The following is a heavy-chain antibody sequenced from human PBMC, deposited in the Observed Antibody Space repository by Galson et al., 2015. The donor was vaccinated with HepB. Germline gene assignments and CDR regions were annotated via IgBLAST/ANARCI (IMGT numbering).Heavy chain of an antibody. V-gene: IGHV1-69*01. CDR1: GGTFRTSA. CDR2: INPLFGTP. Sequence: VSCKASGGTFRTSAISWVRQAPGQGLEWMGGINPLFGTPSYAQKFQGRVTITADESTSTAYLELSGLRSEDTAVYFCASQYCSIGSCSASYYYYYYMDVWGKGTTVTVSS. D-gene: IGHD2-15*01. CDR3: ASQYCSIGSCSASYYYYYYMDV. J-gene: IGHJ6*03.